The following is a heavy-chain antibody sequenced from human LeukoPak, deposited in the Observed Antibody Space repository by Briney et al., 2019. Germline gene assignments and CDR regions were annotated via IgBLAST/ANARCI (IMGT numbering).Heavy chain of an antibody. CDR2: IKEDGSEK. D-gene: IGHD2/OR15-2a*01. V-gene: IGHV3-7*05. J-gene: IGHJ4*02. CDR3: ARGGGRHVEY. CDR1: GFTFSSYW. Sequence: GGSLRLSCAASGFTFSSYWMSWVRQAPGKGLEWEANIKEDGSEKNYVDSVKRRFTITRENAKNSLYLQMNSLRAEATAVYYCARGGGRHVEYWGQGNLVTVSS.